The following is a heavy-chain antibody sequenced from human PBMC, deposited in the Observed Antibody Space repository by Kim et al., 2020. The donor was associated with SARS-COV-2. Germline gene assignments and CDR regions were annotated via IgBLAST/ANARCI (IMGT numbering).Heavy chain of an antibody. D-gene: IGHD3-22*01. J-gene: IGHJ5*02. CDR1: GGSISSSSYY. CDR3: ARRNYDSSGYYYGPNWFDP. Sequence: SETLSLTCTVSGGSISSSSYYWGWIRQPPGKGLEWIGSIYYSGRTYYNPSLKSRVTISVDTSKNQFSLKLSSVTAADTAVYYCARRNYDSSGYYYGPNWFDPWGQGTLVTVSS. CDR2: IYYSGRT. V-gene: IGHV4-39*01.